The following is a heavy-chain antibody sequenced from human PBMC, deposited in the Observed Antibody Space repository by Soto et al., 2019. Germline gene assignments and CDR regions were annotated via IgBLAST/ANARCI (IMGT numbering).Heavy chain of an antibody. J-gene: IGHJ4*02. CDR1: GFTFSDYY. Sequence: GGSLRLSCAASGFTFSDYYMSWIRQAPGKGLEWVSYISSSGSTIYYADSVKGRFTISRDNAKNSLYLQMNSLRAEDTAVYYCARDTLRYSGYLGFWYFDYWGQGTLVTVSS. CDR2: ISSSGSTI. CDR3: ARDTLRYSGYLGFWYFDY. D-gene: IGHD5-12*01. V-gene: IGHV3-11*01.